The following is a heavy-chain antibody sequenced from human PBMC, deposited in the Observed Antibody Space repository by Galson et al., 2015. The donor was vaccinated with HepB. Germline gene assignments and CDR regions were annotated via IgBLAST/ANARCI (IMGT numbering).Heavy chain of an antibody. V-gene: IGHV4-59*01. Sequence: SETLSLTCTVSGGSISSYYWSWIRQPPGKGLEWIGYIYYSGSTNYNPSLKSRVTISVDTSKNQFSLKLSSVTAADTAVYYCARDGYWGSANWFDPWGQGTLVTVSS. CDR2: IYYSGST. D-gene: IGHD3-10*01. CDR3: ARDGYWGSANWFDP. CDR1: GGSISSYY. J-gene: IGHJ5*02.